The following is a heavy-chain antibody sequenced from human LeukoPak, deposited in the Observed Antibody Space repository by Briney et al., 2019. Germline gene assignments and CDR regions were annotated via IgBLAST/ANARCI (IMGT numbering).Heavy chain of an antibody. J-gene: IGHJ4*02. D-gene: IGHD6-13*01. CDR1: GFTFNSFG. V-gene: IGHV3-30*03. CDR3: ARDYSRNSFDY. Sequence: GRCLRLSCAASGFTFNSFGMHWVRQAPGKGLEWVAVISYDGSNKYFADSVKGRFTISRDNSKNTLYLQMNSLSAEDTAVYFCARDYSRNSFDYWGQGTLVTVSS. CDR2: ISYDGSNK.